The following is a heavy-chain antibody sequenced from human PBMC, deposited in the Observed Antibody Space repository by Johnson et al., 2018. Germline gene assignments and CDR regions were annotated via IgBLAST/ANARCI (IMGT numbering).Heavy chain of an antibody. Sequence: QVQLVQSGGGVVQPGRSLRLSCAASGFTFSSYGMHWVRQAPGKGLEWVAVISYDGSNKYYADSVKGRFTISRDNSKNTLYLQMHSLRAEDTAVYYCAKAASPAVAGDVDAFDIWGQGTMVTVSS. CDR2: ISYDGSNK. J-gene: IGHJ3*02. CDR1: GFTFSSYG. V-gene: IGHV3-30*18. CDR3: AKAASPAVAGDVDAFDI. D-gene: IGHD6-19*01.